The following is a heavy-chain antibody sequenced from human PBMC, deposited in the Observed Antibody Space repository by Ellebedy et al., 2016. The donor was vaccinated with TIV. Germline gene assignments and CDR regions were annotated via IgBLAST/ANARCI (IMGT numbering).Heavy chain of an antibody. J-gene: IGHJ5*02. Sequence: SVKVSXXASGYTFTSYGISWVRQAPGQGLEWMGGIIPIFGTANYAQKFQGRVTITADESTSTAYMELRSLRSEDTAVYYCARESGYYGSGSYPYNWFDPWGQGTLVTVSS. CDR3: ARESGYYGSGSYPYNWFDP. CDR2: IIPIFGTA. V-gene: IGHV1-69*13. CDR1: GYTFTSYG. D-gene: IGHD3-10*01.